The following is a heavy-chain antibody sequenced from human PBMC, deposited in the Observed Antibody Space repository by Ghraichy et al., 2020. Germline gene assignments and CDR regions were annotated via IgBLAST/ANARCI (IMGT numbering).Heavy chain of an antibody. CDR1: GFTFSGSA. CDR3: TIPYGRV. CDR2: IRSKANSYAT. V-gene: IGHV3-73*01. D-gene: IGHD4-17*01. Sequence: LSLTCAASGFTFSGSAMHWVRQASGKGLEWVGRIRSKANSYATAYAASVKGRFTISRDDSKNTAYLQMNSLKTEDTAVYYYTIPYGRVWGQGTTVTVSS. J-gene: IGHJ6*02.